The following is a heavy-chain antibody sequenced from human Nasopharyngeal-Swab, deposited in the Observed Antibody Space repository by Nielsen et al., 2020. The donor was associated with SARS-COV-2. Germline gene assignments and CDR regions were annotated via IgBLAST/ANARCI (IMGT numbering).Heavy chain of an antibody. D-gene: IGHD2/OR15-2a*01. CDR2: VSSSGRTI. V-gene: IGHV3-11*01. Sequence: GESLKISCAASGLNFSDYYMRWIRQAPGKGLEWVSYVSSSGRTIYYADSVKGRFTISRDNSKNTLYLQMNSLRAEDTAVYYCAKDFSLSAFMVADMGFDYWGQGTLVTVSS. CDR1: GLNFSDYY. CDR3: AKDFSLSAFMVADMGFDY. J-gene: IGHJ4*02.